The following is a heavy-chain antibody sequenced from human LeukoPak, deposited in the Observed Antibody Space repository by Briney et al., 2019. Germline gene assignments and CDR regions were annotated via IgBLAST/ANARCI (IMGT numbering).Heavy chain of an antibody. Sequence: KASETLPLTCTVSGGYISSYYWSWIRQPPGKGLEWIGYIYYSGRTNYNPSLKSRVTISVDTSKNQFSLKLSSVTAADTAVYYCARMGPGFGWYGVYFDYWGQGTLVTVSS. J-gene: IGHJ4*02. CDR2: IYYSGRT. V-gene: IGHV4-59*08. CDR1: GGYISSYY. CDR3: ARMGPGFGWYGVYFDY. D-gene: IGHD6-19*01.